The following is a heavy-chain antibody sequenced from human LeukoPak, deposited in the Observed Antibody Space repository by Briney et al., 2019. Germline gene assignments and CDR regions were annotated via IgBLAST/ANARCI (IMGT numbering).Heavy chain of an antibody. CDR3: AREGVHCSGRSCLKAY. Sequence: GGSLRLSCAASGFTFSTYWMSWVRQAPGKGLEWVANIKKDGSEKYYMDSVKGRFTISRDNAENSLYLQMNSLRAEHTAVYYCAREGVHCSGRSCLKAYWGQGTQVTVSS. CDR1: GFTFSTYW. V-gene: IGHV3-7*03. CDR2: IKKDGSEK. D-gene: IGHD2-15*01. J-gene: IGHJ4*02.